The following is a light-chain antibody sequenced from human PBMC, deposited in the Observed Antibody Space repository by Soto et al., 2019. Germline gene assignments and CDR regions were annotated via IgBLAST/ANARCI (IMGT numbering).Light chain of an antibody. V-gene: IGKV3-20*01. CDR3: QQYDSFSVT. Sequence: EIVLTQSPGTLSLSPGARATLSCRASQSVSRNFLVWYQQKPGQAPRLLIYGASSRATGIPDRFSGSGSGTDFTLTISSLQPEDFATYYCQQYDSFSVTFGQGTKVDIK. CDR2: GAS. J-gene: IGKJ1*01. CDR1: QSVSRNF.